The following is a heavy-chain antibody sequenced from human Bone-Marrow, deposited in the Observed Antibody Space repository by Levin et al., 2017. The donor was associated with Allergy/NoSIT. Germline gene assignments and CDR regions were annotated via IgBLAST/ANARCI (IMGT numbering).Heavy chain of an antibody. CDR1: GFTFSSYA. CDR2: ISYDGNNE. Sequence: GGSLRLSCVASGFTFSSYAMHWVRQAPGKGLEWVALISYDGNNENYPESVKGRFTISRDNSKHTLYLQMNGLRPEDTALYFCARGGGSYYDFSSGHLALWFWGQGTVVNVSA. J-gene: IGHJ4*02. D-gene: IGHD3-3*01. CDR3: ARGGGSYYDFSSGHLALWF. V-gene: IGHV3-30-3*01.